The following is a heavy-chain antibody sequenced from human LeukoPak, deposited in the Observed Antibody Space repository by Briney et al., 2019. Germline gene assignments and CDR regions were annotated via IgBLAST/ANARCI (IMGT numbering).Heavy chain of an antibody. Sequence: GGSLRLSCAASGFTFSSFDMHWVRQPTGQGLEWVSTVGTASDTYYPGSVEGRFTLSRDNAKNSLYLQMNSLTAGDTAVYYCARGPPRGKYYYMDVWGKRTTVTVSS. J-gene: IGHJ6*03. CDR1: GFTFSSFD. D-gene: IGHD1-1*01. V-gene: IGHV3-13*01. CDR2: VGTASDT. CDR3: ARGPPRGKYYYMDV.